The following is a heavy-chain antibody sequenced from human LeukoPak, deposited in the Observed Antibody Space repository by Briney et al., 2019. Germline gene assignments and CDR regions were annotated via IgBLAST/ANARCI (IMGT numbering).Heavy chain of an antibody. Sequence: SGGSLRLSCAASGFTFSGSAMHWVRQASGKGLEWVGRIRSKANSYATAYAASVKGRFTISRDDSKNTAYLQMNSLKTEDTAVYYCTRPGKSRDGYNPTAKAFDIWGQGTMVTVSS. CDR2: IRSKANSYAT. D-gene: IGHD5-24*01. CDR3: TRPGKSRDGYNPTAKAFDI. V-gene: IGHV3-73*01. J-gene: IGHJ3*02. CDR1: GFTFSGSA.